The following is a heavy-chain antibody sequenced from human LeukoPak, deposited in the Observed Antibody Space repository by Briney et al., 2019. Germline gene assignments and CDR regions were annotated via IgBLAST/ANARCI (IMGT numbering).Heavy chain of an antibody. Sequence: SEALSLTCTVSGASISGHYWSWIRQSPGKGLEWIGSIYDSGGTSYNPSLKSRVTMSPDTSRNQFSLKVRSVTAADTAVYYCATQRTIAVANFDYWGQGTLVTVSS. J-gene: IGHJ4*02. CDR1: GASISGHY. V-gene: IGHV4-59*08. CDR2: IYDSGGT. D-gene: IGHD6-19*01. CDR3: ATQRTIAVANFDY.